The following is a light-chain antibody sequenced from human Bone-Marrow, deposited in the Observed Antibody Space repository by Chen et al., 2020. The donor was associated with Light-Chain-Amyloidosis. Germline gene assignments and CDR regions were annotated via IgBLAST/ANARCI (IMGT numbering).Light chain of an antibody. CDR1: QSLLYSNGVTY. V-gene: IGKV2D-29*01. CDR2: QAF. J-gene: IGKJ1*01. Sequence: DVVMTQTPLSLSVTPGQPASISCKSSQSLLYSNGVTYLYWFLQKPGQPPQLLIYQAFNRFSGVPQRCSGSGSGTECTLKVSRVEPEDVGNYYCMQSIHLRTYGQGTKVEIK. CDR3: MQSIHLRT.